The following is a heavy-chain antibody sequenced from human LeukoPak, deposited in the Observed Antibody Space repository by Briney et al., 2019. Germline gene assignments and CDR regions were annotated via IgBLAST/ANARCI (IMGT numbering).Heavy chain of an antibody. D-gene: IGHD3-16*01. CDR1: GFTVSGNY. J-gene: IGHJ4*02. CDR2: IYSGGST. V-gene: IGHV3-66*02. Sequence: GGSLRLSCAASGFTVSGNYMSWVRQAPGKGLEWVSVIYSGGSTYYADSVKGRFTISRDNSKNTLYLQMNSLRAEGTAVYYCARAVGGSARYFDYWGQGTLVTVSS. CDR3: ARAVGGSARYFDY.